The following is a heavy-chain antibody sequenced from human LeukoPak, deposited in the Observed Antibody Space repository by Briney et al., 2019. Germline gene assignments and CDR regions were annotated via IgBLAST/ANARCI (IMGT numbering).Heavy chain of an antibody. Sequence: GGSLRLSCVASGFPLTFSTYNLKWVRQAPGKGLEWISYISNVGSTIYYADSVRGRFTISRDNAKNSLYLQMNGLRAEDTAVYYCARELYRGLVNWFDLWGQGTLVTVSS. J-gene: IGHJ5*02. D-gene: IGHD3-10*01. V-gene: IGHV3-48*04. CDR3: ARELYRGLVNWFDL. CDR1: GFPLTFSTYN. CDR2: ISNVGSTI.